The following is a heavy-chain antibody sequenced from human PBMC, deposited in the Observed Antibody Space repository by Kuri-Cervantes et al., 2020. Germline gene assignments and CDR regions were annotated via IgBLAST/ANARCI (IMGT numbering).Heavy chain of an antibody. CDR3: ARRAYYFHY. CDR2: ISSSGSTM. J-gene: IGHJ4*02. Sequence: GESLKISCAASGFTFSSYEMNWVRQAPGKGLEWVSFISSSGSTMYYADSVKGRFTISRDNAKDSLYLQMNSLRAEDTAVYYCARRAYYFHYWGQGTLVTVSS. CDR1: GFTFSSYE. V-gene: IGHV3-48*03.